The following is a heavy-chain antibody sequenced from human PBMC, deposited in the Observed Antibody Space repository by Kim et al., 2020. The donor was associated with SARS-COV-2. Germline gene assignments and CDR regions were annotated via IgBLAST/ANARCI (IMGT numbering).Heavy chain of an antibody. CDR3: ARVERDPSSGWSVDFDY. J-gene: IGHJ4*02. CDR1: GGSISSYY. Sequence: SETLSLTCTVSGGSISSYYWSWIRQPPGKGLEWIGYIYYSGSTNYNPSLKSRVTISVDTSKNQFSLKLSSVTAADTAVYYCARVERDPSSGWSVDFDYWGQGTLVTVSS. V-gene: IGHV4-59*13. CDR2: IYYSGST. D-gene: IGHD6-19*01.